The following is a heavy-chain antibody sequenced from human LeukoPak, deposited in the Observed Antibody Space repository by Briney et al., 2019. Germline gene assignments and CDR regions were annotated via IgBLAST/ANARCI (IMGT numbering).Heavy chain of an antibody. V-gene: IGHV3-7*01. D-gene: IGHD3-3*01. CDR2: IKQDGSEK. Sequence: GGSLRFSCAASEFTFSSYWMSWVRQAPGKGLEWVANIKQDGSEKYYVDSVKGRFTISRDNAKNSLYLQMNSLRAEDTAVYYCARDRDFWSGYSSPSDYWGQGTLVTVSS. CDR1: EFTFSSYW. J-gene: IGHJ4*02. CDR3: ARDRDFWSGYSSPSDY.